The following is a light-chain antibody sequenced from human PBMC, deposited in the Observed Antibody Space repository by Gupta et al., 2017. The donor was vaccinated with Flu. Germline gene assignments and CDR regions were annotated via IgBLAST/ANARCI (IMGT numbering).Light chain of an antibody. V-gene: IGKV2D-29*01. J-gene: IGKJ1*01. CDR1: QSLLHSNGMTY. CDR2: EVS. Sequence: DIVMTQTPLSLSVTPGQAASISCRSSQSLLHSNGMTYFLWYVQKPGQPPQVLIYEVSKRFSGVPDRFSGSGSGTDFTLHISRVEAEDVGTYYCMQSIRFWTFGQGTKMEIK. CDR3: MQSIRFWT.